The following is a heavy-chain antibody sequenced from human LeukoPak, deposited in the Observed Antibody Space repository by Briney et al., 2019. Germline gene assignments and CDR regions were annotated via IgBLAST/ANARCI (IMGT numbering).Heavy chain of an antibody. J-gene: IGHJ4*02. CDR1: GFTFSAYG. CDR3: AKRQVHGDYFDY. CDR2: ISGSGGST. D-gene: IGHD3-16*01. V-gene: IGHV3-23*01. Sequence: GGSLRLSCAASGFTFSAYGMHWVRQAPGKGLEWVSAISGSGGSTYYADSVKGRFTISRDNSKNTLYLQMNSLRAEDTAVYYCAKRQVHGDYFDYWGQGTLVTVSS.